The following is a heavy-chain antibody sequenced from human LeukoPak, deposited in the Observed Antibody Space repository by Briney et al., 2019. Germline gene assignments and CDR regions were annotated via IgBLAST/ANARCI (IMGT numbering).Heavy chain of an antibody. CDR3: AKKRERYYDSLIDY. J-gene: IGHJ4*02. V-gene: IGHV3-23*01. D-gene: IGHD3-22*01. Sequence: PGGSLRLSCAASGFTFSSCAMSWVRQAPGKGLEWVSAISDSGGNTYYADSVKGRFTISRDNSKNTLYLQMNSLRAEDTAVYYCAKKRERYYDSLIDYWGQGTLVTVSS. CDR2: ISDSGGNT. CDR1: GFTFSSCA.